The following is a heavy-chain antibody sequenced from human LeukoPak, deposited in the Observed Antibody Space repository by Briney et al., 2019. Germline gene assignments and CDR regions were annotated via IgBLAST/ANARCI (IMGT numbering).Heavy chain of an antibody. Sequence: GGSLRLSCAASGFTFTTYWMSWVRQAPGKVLEWVANINQDGSEKYYVDSVKGRFTISRDNAKNSLYLQMNSLRAEDTAVYYCARDEDYFDYWGQGTLVTVSS. CDR3: ARDEDYFDY. CDR1: GFTFTTYW. CDR2: INQDGSEK. V-gene: IGHV3-7*01. J-gene: IGHJ4*02.